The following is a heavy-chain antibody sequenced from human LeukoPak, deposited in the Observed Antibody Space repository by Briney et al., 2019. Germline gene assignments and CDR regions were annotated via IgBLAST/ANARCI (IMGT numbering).Heavy chain of an antibody. D-gene: IGHD3-3*01. Sequence: GGSLRLSCAASGFTVSSNYMSWVRQAPGKGLEWVSVIYSGGSTYYADSVKGRFTISRDNAKNSLYLQMNSLRAEDTAVYYCARDPYDFWSGYYNYYYYYGMDVWGQGTTVTVSS. V-gene: IGHV3-53*01. CDR2: IYSGGST. CDR3: ARDPYDFWSGYYNYYYYYGMDV. J-gene: IGHJ6*02. CDR1: GFTVSSNY.